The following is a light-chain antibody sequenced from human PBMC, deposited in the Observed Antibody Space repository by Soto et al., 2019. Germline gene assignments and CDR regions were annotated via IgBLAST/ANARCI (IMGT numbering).Light chain of an antibody. CDR2: GAS. Sequence: ELVLTQSPGTLSLSPGERATLSCRASQSVTSTYLAWYQQKPGQAPRLLMYGASRRAAGIPDRFSGSGSGTDFTLTISRLEPEDFVVYYCQQFVNSPETFGQGTKVDIK. CDR1: QSVTSTY. J-gene: IGKJ1*01. CDR3: QQFVNSPET. V-gene: IGKV3-20*01.